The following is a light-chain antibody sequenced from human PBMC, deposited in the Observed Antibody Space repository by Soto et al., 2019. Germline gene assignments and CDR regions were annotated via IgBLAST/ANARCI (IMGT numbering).Light chain of an antibody. V-gene: IGLV1-40*01. CDR1: SSNTGAGYD. J-gene: IGLJ3*02. Sequence: QSVLTQPPSVSGAPGQRVTISCTGSSSNTGAGYDVHWYQQLPGTAPKLLIYGNSNRPSGVPDRFSGSKSGTSASLGITGLQAEDEADYHCQSYDSSLNGWVFGGGTKLTVL. CDR2: GNS. CDR3: QSYDSSLNGWV.